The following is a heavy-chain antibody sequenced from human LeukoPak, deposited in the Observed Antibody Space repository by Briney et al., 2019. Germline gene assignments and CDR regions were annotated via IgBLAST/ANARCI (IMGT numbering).Heavy chain of an antibody. CDR2: ISAYNGNT. CDR1: GYTFTSYG. V-gene: IGHV1-18*01. CDR3: ARAATVTTRLGWFDP. Sequence: ASVKVSCKASGYTFTSYGISWVRQAPGQGLEWMGWISAYNGNTNYAQKLQGRVTMTTDTSTSTAYMELRSLRSDDTAVYYCARAATVTTRLGWFDPWGQGTLVTVSS. D-gene: IGHD4-17*01. J-gene: IGHJ5*02.